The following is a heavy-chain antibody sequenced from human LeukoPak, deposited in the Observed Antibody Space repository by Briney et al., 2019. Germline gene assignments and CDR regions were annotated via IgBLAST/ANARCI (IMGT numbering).Heavy chain of an antibody. CDR1: GYSISSGYY. V-gene: IGHV4-38-2*02. D-gene: IGHD1-14*01. Sequence: SETLSLTCTVSGYSISSGYYWGWIRQPPGKGLEWIWSIYHSGSTYYNPSLKSRVTISVDTSKNQFSLKLSSVTAADTAVYYCAREPRLPVGDNQSGGFDYWGQGTLVTVSS. CDR2: IYHSGST. CDR3: AREPRLPVGDNQSGGFDY. J-gene: IGHJ4*02.